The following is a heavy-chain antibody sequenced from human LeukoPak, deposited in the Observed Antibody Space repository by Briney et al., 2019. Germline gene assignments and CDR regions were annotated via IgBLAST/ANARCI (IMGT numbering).Heavy chain of an antibody. CDR1: GGSISSYY. Sequence: SETLSLTCTVSGGSISSYYWGWIRQPPGKGLEWIGSIHFSGHTSYNPSLKSRVTISVDTSKNQFSLKLSSVTAADTAVYYCVRRGGVTFGGVIAAFDYWGQGTLVTVSS. V-gene: IGHV4-39*01. CDR3: VRRGGVTFGGVIAAFDY. D-gene: IGHD3-16*02. J-gene: IGHJ4*02. CDR2: IHFSGHT.